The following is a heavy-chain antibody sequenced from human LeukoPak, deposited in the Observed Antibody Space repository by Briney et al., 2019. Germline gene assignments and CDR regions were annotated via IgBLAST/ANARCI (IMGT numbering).Heavy chain of an antibody. CDR3: AKRFYCSSTSCSRRSFVY. D-gene: IGHD2-2*01. CDR1: GFTFISYA. J-gene: IGHJ4*02. CDR2: ISGSGGST. V-gene: IGHV3-23*01. Sequence: PGGSLRLSCAASGFTFISYAVSWVRQAPGKGLEWVSAISGSGGSTYYADSVKGRFTISRDNSKNTLYLQMNSLRAEDTAVYYCAKRFYCSSTSCSRRSFVYWGGGTLVTVSS.